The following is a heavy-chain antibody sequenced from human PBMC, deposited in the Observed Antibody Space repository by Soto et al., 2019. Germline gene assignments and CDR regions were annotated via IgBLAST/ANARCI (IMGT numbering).Heavy chain of an antibody. V-gene: IGHV1-69*01. CDR2: IIPIFGTA. CDR1: GGTFSSYA. Sequence: QVQLVQSGAEVKKPGSSVKVSCKASGGTFSSYAISWVRQAPGQGLEWMGGIIPIFGTANYAQKFQGRVTITADETTGTSYMDLSSMRSEDTAGYYCAGDCEDSCGYHNRFDPWGQGALVTVFS. J-gene: IGHJ5*02. D-gene: IGHD3-22*01. CDR3: AGDCEDSCGYHNRFDP.